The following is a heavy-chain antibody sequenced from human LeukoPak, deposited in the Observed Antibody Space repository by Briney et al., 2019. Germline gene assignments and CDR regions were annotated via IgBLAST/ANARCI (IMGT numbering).Heavy chain of an antibody. D-gene: IGHD1-1*01. CDR1: GFTSSSYG. V-gene: IGHV3-33*06. CDR3: AKDSNWNDGRPGHFDY. J-gene: IGHJ4*02. Sequence: PGGSLRLSCAASGFTSSSYGMHWVRQAPGKGLEWVAVIWYDGSNKYYADSVKGRFTISRDNSKNTLYLQMNSLKAEDTAVYYCAKDSNWNDGRPGHFDYWGQGTLVTVSS. CDR2: IWYDGSNK.